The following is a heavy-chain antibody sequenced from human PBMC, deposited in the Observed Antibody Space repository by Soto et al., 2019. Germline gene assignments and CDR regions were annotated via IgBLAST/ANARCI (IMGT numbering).Heavy chain of an antibody. V-gene: IGHV4-61*01. CDR1: GGSVSSGSYY. CDR2: IYYSGST. D-gene: IGHD4-17*01. CDR3: ARARAPVRHFDY. J-gene: IGHJ4*02. Sequence: QVQLQESGPGLVKPSETLSLTCTVSGGSVSSGSYYWSWIRQPPGKVLEWIGYIYYSGSTNYNPSLKSRVTISVDTSKNQFSLKLSSVTAADTAVYYCARARAPVRHFDYWGQGTLVTVSS.